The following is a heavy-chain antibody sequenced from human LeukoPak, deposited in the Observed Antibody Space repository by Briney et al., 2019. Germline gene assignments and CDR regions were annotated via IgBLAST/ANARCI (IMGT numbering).Heavy chain of an antibody. V-gene: IGHV3-11*05. CDR2: ISSSSTYT. CDR3: ARDRTRSTPYYGMDV. CDR1: GFTFSDYY. J-gene: IGHJ6*02. Sequence: GGSLRLSCAASGFTFSDYYMSWIRQAPGKGLEWVSYISSSSTYTNYADSVKGRFTISRDNAKNSLYLQMNSLRAEDTAVYYCARDRTRSTPYYGMDVWGQGTTVTVSS. D-gene: IGHD2-15*01.